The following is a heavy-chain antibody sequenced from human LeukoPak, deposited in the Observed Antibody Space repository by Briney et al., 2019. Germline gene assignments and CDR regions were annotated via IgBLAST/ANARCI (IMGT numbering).Heavy chain of an antibody. V-gene: IGHV4-59*01. J-gene: IGHJ5*02. CDR3: ARVTFGGDGNFDP. D-gene: IGHD2-21*02. CDR1: GGSISSYY. Sequence: PSETLSLTCTVSGGSISSYYWSWIRQPPGKGLEWIGYIYYSGSTNYNPSLKSRVTMSVDTSKNQFSLKLSSVTAADTAVYYCARVTFGGDGNFDPWGQGTLVTVSS. CDR2: IYYSGST.